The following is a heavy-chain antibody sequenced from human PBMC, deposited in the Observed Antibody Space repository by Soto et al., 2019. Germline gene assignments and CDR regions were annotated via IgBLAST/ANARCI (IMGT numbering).Heavy chain of an antibody. CDR3: ARGLYDSSGFML. Sequence: ASVKVSCKASGYTFTSYGISLVRQAPGQGLEWMGWMSPYSGNTSYAQKFQGRVTMTTNTPISTAYMELSSLRSEDTAVYYCARGLYDSSGFMLCGQATMVTVSS. V-gene: IGHV1-8*02. D-gene: IGHD3-22*01. J-gene: IGHJ3*01. CDR1: GYTFTSYG. CDR2: MSPYSGNT.